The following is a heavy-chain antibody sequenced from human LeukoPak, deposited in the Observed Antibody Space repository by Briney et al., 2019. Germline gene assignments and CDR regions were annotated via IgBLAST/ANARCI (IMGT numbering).Heavy chain of an antibody. Sequence: ASVKVSCKASGGTFSSYAISWVRQAPGQGLEWMGGIIPIFGTANYAQKFQGRVTITTDESTSTAYMELSSLRSEDTAVYYCAKDYPRWSSSSWKQLPNYYYGMDVWGQGTTVTVSS. J-gene: IGHJ6*02. CDR1: GGTFSSYA. CDR2: IIPIFGTA. CDR3: AKDYPRWSSSSWKQLPNYYYGMDV. V-gene: IGHV1-69*05. D-gene: IGHD6-13*01.